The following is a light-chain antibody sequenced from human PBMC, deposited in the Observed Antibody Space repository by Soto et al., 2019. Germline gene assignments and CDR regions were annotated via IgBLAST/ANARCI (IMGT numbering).Light chain of an antibody. Sequence: EIVLTQSPATLSFSPGERATLSCRANQGVANSLAWYQQRPGQAPRLLIYDASYRATGIPPRFSGSGSGTNFTLTISSLEPEDFAVYYCQQRTTWPTTFGQGTRVEIK. CDR2: DAS. CDR1: QGVANS. J-gene: IGKJ1*01. CDR3: QQRTTWPTT. V-gene: IGKV3-11*01.